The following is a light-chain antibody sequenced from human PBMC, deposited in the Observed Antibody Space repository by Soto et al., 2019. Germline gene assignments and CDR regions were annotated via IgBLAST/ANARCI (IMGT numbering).Light chain of an antibody. CDR2: RTS. CDR1: QSVSSSY. Sequence: EFVLTPSSGTLSSSHEERVTLSCRASQSVSSSYLALYQQKPGQAPRLLIYRTSNRATGIPDRFSGSGSGTDFTLTISRLEPEDFAVYYCQQYGSSSWTFGQGTKVDI. J-gene: IGKJ1*01. CDR3: QQYGSSSWT. V-gene: IGKV3-20*01.